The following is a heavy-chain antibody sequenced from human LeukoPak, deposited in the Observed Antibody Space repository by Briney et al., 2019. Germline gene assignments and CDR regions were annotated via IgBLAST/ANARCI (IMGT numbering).Heavy chain of an antibody. J-gene: IGHJ4*02. D-gene: IGHD2-8*01. V-gene: IGHV4-61*02. CDR3: ASRSAYAILFDY. Sequence: SETLSLTCTVSGGSISSGSYYWSWIRQPAGKGLEWIGRIYTSGSTNYNPSLKSRVTISVDTSKSQFSLKLSSVTAADTAVYYCASRSAYAILFDYWGQGTLVTVSS. CDR2: IYTSGST. CDR1: GGSISSGSYY.